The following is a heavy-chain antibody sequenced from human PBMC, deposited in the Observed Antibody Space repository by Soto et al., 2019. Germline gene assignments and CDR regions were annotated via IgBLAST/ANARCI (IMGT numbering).Heavy chain of an antibody. V-gene: IGHV4-61*01. Sequence: QVQLQESGPGLVKPSETLSLTCTVSGGSVSSGSYYWSWIRQPPGKGLEWIGYIYYSGSTNYNPSLKCRVTISVDTSKNQFSLKLSSVTAADTAVYYCARGLTGTSGYWGQGTLVTVSS. J-gene: IGHJ4*02. D-gene: IGHD1-7*01. CDR2: IYYSGST. CDR3: ARGLTGTSGY. CDR1: GGSVSSGSYY.